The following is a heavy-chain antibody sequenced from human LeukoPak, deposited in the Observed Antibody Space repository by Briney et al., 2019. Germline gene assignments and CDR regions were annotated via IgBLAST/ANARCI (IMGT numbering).Heavy chain of an antibody. Sequence: PSQTLSLTCGVSGGSVSSTNWWTWIRQPPGKGLEWIGEVHLDGRTNFNPSLKSRLTMSVDLSENHVSLKLTSVTAADTAVYYCAREGGFYRPLDYSGQGTLVTVSS. CDR2: VHLDGRT. CDR1: GGSVSSTNW. CDR3: AREGGFYRPLDY. J-gene: IGHJ4*02. V-gene: IGHV4-4*02. D-gene: IGHD6-25*01.